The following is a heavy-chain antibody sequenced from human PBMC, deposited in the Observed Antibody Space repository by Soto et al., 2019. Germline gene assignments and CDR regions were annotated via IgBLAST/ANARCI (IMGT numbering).Heavy chain of an antibody. J-gene: IGHJ5*02. V-gene: IGHV4-34*01. CDR1: GGSISSYY. Sequence: PSESLSLTCTVSGGSISSYYRSWIRQPPGKGLEWIGEINHSGSPNYNPSLKSRVTISVDTSKNQFSLKMTSVTAADTAVYYCATANWSHHYFDPWGQGTLVTVSS. D-gene: IGHD1-1*01. CDR3: ATANWSHHYFDP. CDR2: INHSGSP.